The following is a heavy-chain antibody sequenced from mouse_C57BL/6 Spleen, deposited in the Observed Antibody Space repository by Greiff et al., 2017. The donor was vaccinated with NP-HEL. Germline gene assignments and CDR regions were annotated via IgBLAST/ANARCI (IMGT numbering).Heavy chain of an antibody. V-gene: IGHV1-80*01. CDR3: ARGGYYGSSPSYAMDY. J-gene: IGHJ4*01. Sequence: SGAELVKPGASVKISCKASGYAFSSYWMNWVKQRPGKGLEWIGQIYPGDGDTNYNGKFKGKATLTADKSSSTAYMQLSGLTSEDSAVYFCARGGYYGSSPSYAMDYWGQGTSVTVSS. CDR2: IYPGDGDT. CDR1: GYAFSSYW. D-gene: IGHD1-1*01.